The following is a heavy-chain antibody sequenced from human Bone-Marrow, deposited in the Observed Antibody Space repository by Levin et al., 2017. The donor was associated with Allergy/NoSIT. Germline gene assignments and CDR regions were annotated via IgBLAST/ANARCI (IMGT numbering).Heavy chain of an antibody. D-gene: IGHD1-26*01. CDR1: GFTFSSYA. J-gene: IGHJ6*02. CDR2: ISYDGSNK. CDR3: ARGEVGATIYYYYGMDV. Sequence: GESLKISCAASGFTFSSYAMHWVRQAPGKGLEWVAVISYDGSNKYYADSVKGRFTISRDNSKNTLYLQMNSLRAEDTAVYYCARGEVGATIYYYYGMDVWGQGTTVTVSS. V-gene: IGHV3-30*04.